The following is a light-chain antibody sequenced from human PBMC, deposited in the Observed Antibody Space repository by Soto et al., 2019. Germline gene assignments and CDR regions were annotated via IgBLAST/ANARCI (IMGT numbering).Light chain of an antibody. CDR1: QNINRW. V-gene: IGKV1-5*01. CDR2: DAS. J-gene: IGKJ4*01. Sequence: DIQMTQSPSTLSASVGDRVTITCRASQNINRWLAWYQQKPGTAPKLLIYDASSLESGVPSRFSGSGSGTDFTLTISSLQPEDSATYYCQQSFGTPLTFGGGTKVDIK. CDR3: QQSFGTPLT.